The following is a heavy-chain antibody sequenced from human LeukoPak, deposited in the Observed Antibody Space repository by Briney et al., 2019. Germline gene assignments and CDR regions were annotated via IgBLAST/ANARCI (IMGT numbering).Heavy chain of an antibody. CDR2: LYIGGNT. D-gene: IGHD5-18*01. J-gene: IGHJ4*02. CDR1: GLSVSNNY. Sequence: PGGSLRLSCVASGLSVSNNYMNWVRQAPAEGLEWVSALYIGGNTYYVDSVRGRFTISRDNSKNTLYLQMNSLRAEDTAIYYCMAAAGYNYGQCWGQGTLVTVSS. CDR3: MAAAGYNYGQC. V-gene: IGHV3-53*01.